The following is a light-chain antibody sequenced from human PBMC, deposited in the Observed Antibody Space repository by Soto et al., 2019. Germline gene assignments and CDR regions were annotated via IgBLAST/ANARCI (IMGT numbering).Light chain of an antibody. Sequence: QSALTQPASVSGSPGQSITMSCTGTSSDVGGYNYVSWYQQHPGKAPKLMIYDVSNRPSGVSNRFSGSKSGNTASLTISGLQAEDEADYYCSSYTSSSPYVFGTGPKVTVL. CDR1: SSDVGGYNY. CDR3: SSYTSSSPYV. J-gene: IGLJ1*01. CDR2: DVS. V-gene: IGLV2-14*01.